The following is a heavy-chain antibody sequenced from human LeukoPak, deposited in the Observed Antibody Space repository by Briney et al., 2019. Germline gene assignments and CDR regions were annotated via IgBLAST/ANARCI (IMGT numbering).Heavy chain of an antibody. J-gene: IGHJ4*02. Sequence: GGSLRLSCSASGFIFSSNAMHWVRQAPGKGLEYVSAISSNGGTTYYTDSVKDRLTIPRDNSKNTLYLQMSDLRVEDAAVYDCVRASYSSGWYGDCWGQGTLVSVCS. V-gene: IGHV3-64D*06. CDR1: GFIFSSNA. D-gene: IGHD6-19*01. CDR3: VRASYSSGWYGDC. CDR2: ISSNGGTT.